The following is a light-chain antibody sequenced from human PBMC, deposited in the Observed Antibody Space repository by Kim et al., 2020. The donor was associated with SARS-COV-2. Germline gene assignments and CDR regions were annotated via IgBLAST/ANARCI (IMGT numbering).Light chain of an antibody. Sequence: GQSITSSCTGTRSDVGRYNYVSWYQHHSGKAPKLMIYDVSERPSGVSDRFSGSKSGNTASLTISGLQAEDEADYYCSSYASSRSYVFGTGTKVTVL. CDR2: DVS. V-gene: IGLV2-14*03. CDR3: SSYASSRSYV. J-gene: IGLJ1*01. CDR1: RSDVGRYNY.